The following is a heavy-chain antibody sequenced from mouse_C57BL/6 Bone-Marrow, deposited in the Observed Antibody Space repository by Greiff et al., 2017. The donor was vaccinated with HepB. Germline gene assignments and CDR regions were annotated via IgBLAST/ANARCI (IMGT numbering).Heavy chain of an antibody. CDR2: ISSGGSYT. Sequence: EVQLVESGGDLVKPGGSLKLSCAASGFTFSSYGMSWVRQTPDKRLEWVATISSGGSYTYYPDSVKGRFTISRDNAKNTLYLQMSSLKSEDTAMYYCARPPFAYWGQWTLVTVSA. J-gene: IGHJ3*01. CDR3: ARPPFAY. CDR1: GFTFSSYG. V-gene: IGHV5-6*01.